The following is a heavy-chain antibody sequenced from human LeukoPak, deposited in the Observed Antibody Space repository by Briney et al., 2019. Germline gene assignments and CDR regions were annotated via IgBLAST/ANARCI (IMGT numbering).Heavy chain of an antibody. CDR3: AREGGTVVVGRFDY. CDR2: IQTDGSDK. Sequence: GGSLRLSCAASGIDFRASGMHWVRQAPGMGLEWVTFIQTDGSDKYYAASVAGRFTISRDNSRNTVYLHMNSLRPDDTALYYCAREGGTVVVGRFDYWGQGTLVTVSS. CDR1: GIDFRASG. J-gene: IGHJ4*02. D-gene: IGHD2-2*01. V-gene: IGHV3-30*02.